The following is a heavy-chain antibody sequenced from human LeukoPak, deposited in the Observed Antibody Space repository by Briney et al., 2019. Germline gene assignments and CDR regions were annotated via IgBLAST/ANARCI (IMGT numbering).Heavy chain of an antibody. CDR3: ARVPVSYYYYMDV. J-gene: IGHJ6*03. CDR1: GFTFSSYW. V-gene: IGHV3-74*01. D-gene: IGHD3-22*01. Sequence: GGSLRLSCAASGFTFSSYWMHWVRQAPGKGLVWVSRINSDGSSTSYAGSVKGRFTISRDNAKNTLYLQMNSLRAEDTAVYYCARVPVSYYYYMDVWGKGTTVTVSS. CDR2: INSDGSST.